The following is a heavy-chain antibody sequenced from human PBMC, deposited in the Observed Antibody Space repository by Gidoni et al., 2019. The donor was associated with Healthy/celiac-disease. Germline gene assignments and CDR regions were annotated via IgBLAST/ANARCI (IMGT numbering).Heavy chain of an antibody. V-gene: IGHV1-69*01. CDR3: ASSPYCSSTSCYADYYYYMDV. J-gene: IGHJ6*03. CDR1: VGTFSSYA. CDR2: ITPIFGTA. Sequence: QVQLVQSGAEVKQPGSSVKVSCKASVGTFSSYAISWGRQAPGQGLEWMGGITPIFGTANYAQKFQGRVTITADESTSTAYMELSSLRSEDTAVYYCASSPYCSSTSCYADYYYYMDVWGKGTTVTVSS. D-gene: IGHD2-2*01.